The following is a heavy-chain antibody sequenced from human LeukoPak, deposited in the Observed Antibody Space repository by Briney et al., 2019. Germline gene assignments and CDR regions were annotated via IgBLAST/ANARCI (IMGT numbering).Heavy chain of an antibody. CDR3: AKDSDYYYYMDV. Sequence: GGSLRLSCAASGFTFSSYAMTCVRQATGKGLEWVSTVSGSGGSTYYADSVKGRFTISRDNSKNTLYLQMNSLRAEDTAVYYCAKDSDYYYYMDVWGTGTTVTVSS. CDR1: GFTFSSYA. V-gene: IGHV3-23*01. CDR2: VSGSGGST. J-gene: IGHJ6*03.